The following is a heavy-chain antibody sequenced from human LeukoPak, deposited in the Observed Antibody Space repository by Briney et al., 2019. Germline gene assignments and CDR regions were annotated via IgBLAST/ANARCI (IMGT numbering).Heavy chain of an antibody. V-gene: IGHV1-2*02. Sequence: GASVKVSCKTSGYTFTGYYIHWVRQAPGQGLEWMGWTDPNSGGTNYAQKFRGRVTMTRDTSISTAYMELSRLTAADTAVYRCATPSSSSWYGFDPWGQGTLVTVSS. CDR1: GYTFTGYY. J-gene: IGHJ5*02. CDR3: ATPSSSSWYGFDP. CDR2: TDPNSGGT. D-gene: IGHD6-13*01.